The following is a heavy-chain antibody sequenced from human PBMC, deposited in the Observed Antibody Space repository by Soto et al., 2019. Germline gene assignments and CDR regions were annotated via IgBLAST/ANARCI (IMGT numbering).Heavy chain of an antibody. Sequence: SETLSLTRSVSGGYFRSYYWNCLRHPQAKGLEWFPCFYPSGNSNYNPSLKRRVTRSVDTSTNQLSLSLRSVTAADTAVYFCARISSVDPYGYVNGGLDVWGKGTTVT. CDR3: ARISSVDPYGYVNGGLDV. J-gene: IGHJ6*04. CDR2: FYPSGNS. V-gene: IGHV4-4*08. D-gene: IGHD5-18*01. CDR1: GGYFRSYY.